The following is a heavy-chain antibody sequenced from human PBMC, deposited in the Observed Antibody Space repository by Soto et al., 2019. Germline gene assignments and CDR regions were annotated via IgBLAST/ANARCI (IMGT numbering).Heavy chain of an antibody. Sequence: PSETLSLTCAVSGGSISSGGYSWSWIRQPPGKGLEWIGYIYYSGTTYYNPSLKSRVTISVDTSKNQFSLKLSSVTAADTAVYYCARDWPAARYCRGGSCHPGPWLDPWGQGTLVTVSS. CDR2: IYYSGTT. V-gene: IGHV4-30-2*05. CDR1: GGSISSGGYS. CDR3: ARDWPAARYCRGGSCHPGPWLDP. J-gene: IGHJ5*02. D-gene: IGHD2-15*01.